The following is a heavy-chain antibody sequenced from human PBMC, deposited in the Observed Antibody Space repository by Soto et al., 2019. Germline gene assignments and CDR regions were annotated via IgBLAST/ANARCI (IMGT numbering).Heavy chain of an antibody. CDR2: INPNGGT. Sequence: LVQSGAEVKKPGASVKVSCKASEYTFTGYYLHWVRQAPGQGHEWMGWINPNGGTNYAQKFQGRVTMTSAMSTSTAYMELTRLRSDDTAVYYCAREGGGSYSGNSAIAFDDWGQGTLVTVSS. D-gene: IGHD3-16*01. CDR1: EYTFTGYY. J-gene: IGHJ4*02. V-gene: IGHV1-2*02. CDR3: AREGGGSYSGNSAIAFDD.